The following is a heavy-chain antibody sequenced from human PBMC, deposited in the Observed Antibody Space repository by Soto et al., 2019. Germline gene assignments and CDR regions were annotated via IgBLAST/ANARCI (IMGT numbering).Heavy chain of an antibody. Sequence: GGSLRLSCAASGFTFSSYAMSWVRQAPGKGLEWVSAISGSGGSTYYADSVKGRFTISRDNSKNTLYLQMNSLRAEDTAVYYCAKNQGMVYAIPSHGSWFDPWGQGTLVTVSS. J-gene: IGHJ5*02. CDR2: ISGSGGST. V-gene: IGHV3-23*01. D-gene: IGHD2-8*01. CDR3: AKNQGMVYAIPSHGSWFDP. CDR1: GFTFSSYA.